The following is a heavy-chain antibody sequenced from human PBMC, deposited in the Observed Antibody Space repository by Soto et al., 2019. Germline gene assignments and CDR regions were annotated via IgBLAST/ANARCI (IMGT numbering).Heavy chain of an antibody. D-gene: IGHD6-19*01. V-gene: IGHV4-59*01. J-gene: IGHJ4*02. CDR1: GGSISSYY. CDR2: IYYSGST. CDR3: ARVRSSGWFDY. Sequence: SETLSLTCTVSGGSISSYYWSWIRQPPGKGLEWIGYIYYSGSTNYNPSLKSRVTISVDTSKNQFSLKLSSVTAADTAVYYCARVRSSGWFDYWGQGTLVTVSS.